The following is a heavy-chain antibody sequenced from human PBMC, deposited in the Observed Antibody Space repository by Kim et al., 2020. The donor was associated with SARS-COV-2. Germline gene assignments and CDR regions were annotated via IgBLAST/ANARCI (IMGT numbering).Heavy chain of an antibody. CDR3: ARSEGRASWHQFDY. CDR2: IFYGGDT. Sequence: SETLSLTCTVSSDSFSAYYWSWIRHLPGKGLEWIGYIFYGGDTNYNPSLKSRVTISWDTSRNQFSLDLTPVTDADTAVYYCARSEGRASWHQFDYWGQGILVTVSS. CDR1: SDSFSAYY. V-gene: IGHV4-59*01. J-gene: IGHJ4*02.